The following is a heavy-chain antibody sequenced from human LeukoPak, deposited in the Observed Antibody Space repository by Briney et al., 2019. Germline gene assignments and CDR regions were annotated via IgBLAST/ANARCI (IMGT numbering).Heavy chain of an antibody. CDR3: ARANVVTLGYFDL. D-gene: IGHD2-2*01. Sequence: PGGSLRLSCAASGFTFSSYAMHWVRQAPGKGLEWVAVISYDGSNKYYADSVKGRFTISRDNSKNTLYLQMNSLRAEDTAVYYCARANVVTLGYFDLWGRGTLVTVSS. CDR2: ISYDGSNK. CDR1: GFTFSSYA. J-gene: IGHJ2*01. V-gene: IGHV3-30*04.